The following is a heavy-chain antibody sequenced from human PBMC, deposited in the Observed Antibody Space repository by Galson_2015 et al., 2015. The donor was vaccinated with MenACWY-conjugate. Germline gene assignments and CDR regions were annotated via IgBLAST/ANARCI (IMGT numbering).Heavy chain of an antibody. Sequence: ETLSLTCTVSGGSVSSGSYWPWIRQPPGKGLEWIGLIYSSGSTKYNPSLKSRVTISLDMSKNQVSLKLSSVTAADTAVYYCAREYNKWGQGTQVTVSS. CDR2: IYSSGST. J-gene: IGHJ4*02. V-gene: IGHV4-61*01. CDR1: GGSVSSGSY. CDR3: AREYNK. D-gene: IGHD1-14*01.